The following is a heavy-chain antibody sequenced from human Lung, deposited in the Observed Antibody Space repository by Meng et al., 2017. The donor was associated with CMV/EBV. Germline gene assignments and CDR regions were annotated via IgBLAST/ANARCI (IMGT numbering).Heavy chain of an antibody. J-gene: IGHJ4*02. CDR3: ARGVGSSGYYPDY. Sequence: GESLKISCVVSGFSFSSYSMNWVRQAPGKGLEWVSYTSSGSSTIYYADSVKGRFTISRDNARNSLYLQMNSLRAEDTAVYYCARGVGSSGYYPDYWGQGTLVTVSS. D-gene: IGHD3-22*01. CDR1: GFSFSSYS. CDR2: TSSGSSTI. V-gene: IGHV3-48*04.